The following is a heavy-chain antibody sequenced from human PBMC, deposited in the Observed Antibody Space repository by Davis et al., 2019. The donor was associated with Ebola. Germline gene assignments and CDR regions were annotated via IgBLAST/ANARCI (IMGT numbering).Heavy chain of an antibody. CDR1: GLSFNYYA. CDR3: ARDRVGSGYLYGMDV. D-gene: IGHD5-12*01. J-gene: IGHJ6*02. V-gene: IGHV3-74*01. CDR2: INSDGSST. Sequence: GESLKISCAASGLSFNYYAMTWVRQAPGKGLAWVSRINSDGSSTSYADSVKGRFTISRDNAKNTLYLQMNSLRAEDTAVYYCARDRVGSGYLYGMDVWGQGTTVTVSS.